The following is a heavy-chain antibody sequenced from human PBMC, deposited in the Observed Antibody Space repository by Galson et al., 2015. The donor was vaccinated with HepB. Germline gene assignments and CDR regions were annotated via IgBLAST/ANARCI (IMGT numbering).Heavy chain of an antibody. CDR1: GYSFINYY. CDR3: ARGRGGYERPLDY. D-gene: IGHD5-12*01. CDR2: INPSGGGT. Sequence: SVKVSCKASGYSFINYYIHWVRQAPGQGLEWMGIINPSGGGTRLAQKFQGRVTVTRDTSTSTVYMDLSSLRSEDTAVYYCARGRGGYERPLDYWGQGTLVTVSS. J-gene: IGHJ4*02. V-gene: IGHV1-46*01.